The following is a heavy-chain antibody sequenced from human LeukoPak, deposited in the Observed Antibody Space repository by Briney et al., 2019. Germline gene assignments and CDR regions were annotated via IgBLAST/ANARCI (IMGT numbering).Heavy chain of an antibody. V-gene: IGHV4-39*01. D-gene: IGHD1-26*01. CDR2: IYYSGST. CDR1: GGSISSSSYY. Sequence: SETLSLTCTVSGGSISSSSYYWGWIRQPPGKGLEWIGSIYYSGSTYYNPSLKSRVTISVDTSKNQFSLKLSSVTAADTAVYYCARVVGGSYGAFDIWGQGTMVTVSS. J-gene: IGHJ3*02. CDR3: ARVVGGSYGAFDI.